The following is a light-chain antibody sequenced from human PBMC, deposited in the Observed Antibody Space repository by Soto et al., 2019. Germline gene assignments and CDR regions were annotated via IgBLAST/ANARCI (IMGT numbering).Light chain of an antibody. Sequence: DIKLTQSPSTLSSSVGDRVTITFRASQSISSWLAWYQQKPGKAPKLLIYDASSLESGVPSRFSGSGSGTEFTLTISSLQPDDFATYYCQQYNSYWTFGQGTMVDIK. CDR2: DAS. V-gene: IGKV1-5*01. CDR1: QSISSW. CDR3: QQYNSYWT. J-gene: IGKJ1*01.